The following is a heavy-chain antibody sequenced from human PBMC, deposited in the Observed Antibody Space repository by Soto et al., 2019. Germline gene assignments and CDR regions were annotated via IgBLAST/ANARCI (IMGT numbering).Heavy chain of an antibody. CDR2: IYYSGST. CDR1: GGSISSGDYY. V-gene: IGHV4-30-4*01. Sequence: TSETLSLTCTVSGGSISSGDYYWSWIRQPPGKGLEWIGYIYYSGSTYYNPSLKSRVTISVDTSKNQFSLKLSSVTAADTAVYYCARDRLTTWYYGLDVWGQGTTVTGLL. J-gene: IGHJ6*02. D-gene: IGHD4-4*01. CDR3: ARDRLTTWYYGLDV.